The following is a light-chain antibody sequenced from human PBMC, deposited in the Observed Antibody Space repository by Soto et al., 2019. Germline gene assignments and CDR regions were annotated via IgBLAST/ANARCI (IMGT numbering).Light chain of an antibody. CDR3: ISYTSNSIVV. CDR2: EVS. Sequence: QSALTQPPSVSGSPGQSVTISCTGTSSDIGSYNRVSWYQQPPGTAPKLIIYEVSNRPSGVPDRFSGSKSGNTASLTISGLQAEDEADYYCISYTSNSIVVFGGGTKLTVL. V-gene: IGLV2-18*02. CDR1: SSDIGSYNR. J-gene: IGLJ2*01.